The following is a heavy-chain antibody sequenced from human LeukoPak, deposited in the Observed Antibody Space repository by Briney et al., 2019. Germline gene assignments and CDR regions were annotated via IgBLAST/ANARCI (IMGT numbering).Heavy chain of an antibody. J-gene: IGHJ6*04. CDR3: AKGEGGSTSLSDFYYYGMDV. CDR1: GFTFNRYA. V-gene: IGHV3-30*18. D-gene: IGHD2/OR15-2a*01. CDR2: ISVDGKNK. Sequence: AKSLRLSCAASGFTFNRYAMHWVRQAPGKGLEWVAVISVDGKNKFYGDSVKGRFTISRDNSRNTLNLQMSSLRPADTAVYYCAKGEGGSTSLSDFYYYGMDVWGKGTTVTVSS.